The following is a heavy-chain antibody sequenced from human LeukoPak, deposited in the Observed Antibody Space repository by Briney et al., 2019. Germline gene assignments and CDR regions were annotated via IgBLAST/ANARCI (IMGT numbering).Heavy chain of an antibody. J-gene: IGHJ4*02. V-gene: IGHV4-38-2*02. Sequence: SETLSLTCTVSGYSISSGYYWGWIRQPPGKGLEWLGCIYHSGSTYCTPSLQSRVTISIDTSKNHFSLKLTSVTAADTAVYYCAREQWCSGGTCYFVDHWGQGTLVTVSS. CDR3: AREQWCSGGTCYFVDH. CDR2: IYHSGST. D-gene: IGHD2-15*01. CDR1: GYSISSGYY.